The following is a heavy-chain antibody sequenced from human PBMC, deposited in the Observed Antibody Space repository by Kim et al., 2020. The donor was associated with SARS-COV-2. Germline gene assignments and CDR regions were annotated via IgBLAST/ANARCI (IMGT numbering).Heavy chain of an antibody. CDR1: GGTFSSYA. D-gene: IGHD6-13*01. V-gene: IGHV1-69*13. CDR3: ARDRRIAAAGTAMDYYYGMDV. CDR2: IIPIFGTA. Sequence: SVKVSCKASGGTFSSYAISWVRQAPGQGLEWMGGIIPIFGTANYAQKFQGRVTITADESTSTAYMELSSLRSEDTAVYYCARDRRIAAAGTAMDYYYGMDVWGQGTTVTVSS. J-gene: IGHJ6*02.